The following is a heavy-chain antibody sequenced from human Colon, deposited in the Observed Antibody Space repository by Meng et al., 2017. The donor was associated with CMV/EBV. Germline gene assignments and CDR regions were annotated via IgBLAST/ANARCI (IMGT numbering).Heavy chain of an antibody. J-gene: IGHJ4*02. CDR2: INPNSGGT. CDR1: GYTFTGYY. CDR3: ARGPYGSGSYRFEY. Sequence: ASVKVSCKASGYTFTGYYMHWVRQAPGQGLEWMGWINPNSGGTNYAPKFHDRVTMTRDSSINTAYMELSTLRSEDTAVYYCARGPYGSGSYRFEYWGQGTLVTVSS. D-gene: IGHD3-10*01. V-gene: IGHV1-2*02.